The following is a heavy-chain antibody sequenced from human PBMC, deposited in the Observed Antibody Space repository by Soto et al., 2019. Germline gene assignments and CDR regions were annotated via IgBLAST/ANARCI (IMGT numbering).Heavy chain of an antibody. CDR3: ARDLSGRSDY. CDR1: GGSITSGPYY. J-gene: IGHJ4*02. V-gene: IGHV4-31*03. Sequence: QVQLQESGPGLVKPSQTLSLTCSVSGGSITSGPYYWSWIRQHPGKGLEWIGYVYYTGRTNYHPSLKSRLFMSVDTSKKQFSLKLTSVTAADTAVYYCARDLSGRSDYWGQGTLGTVSS. D-gene: IGHD1-26*01. CDR2: VYYTGRT.